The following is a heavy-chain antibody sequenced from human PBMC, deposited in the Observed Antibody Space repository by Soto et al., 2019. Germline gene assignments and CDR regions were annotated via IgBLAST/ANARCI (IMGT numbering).Heavy chain of an antibody. CDR1: GFICSSYD. J-gene: IGHJ3*01. CDR2: MLVGGSP. V-gene: IGHV3-23*01. Sequence: EVQMLESGGGLAQPGGSLRLSGAGSGFICSSYDMSWVRQAPGKGLEWVSRMLVGGSPHYEDSVKGRFTISRDTSKNTVYLQMNSLTAADTAVYYCATATATSAGAFEFYGQGALVTVSS. CDR3: ATATATSAGAFEF. D-gene: IGHD1-1*01.